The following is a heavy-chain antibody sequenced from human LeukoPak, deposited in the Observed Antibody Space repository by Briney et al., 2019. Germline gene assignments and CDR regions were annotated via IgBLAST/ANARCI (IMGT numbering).Heavy chain of an antibody. CDR2: IIPIFGTA. Sequence: ASVTVSCTASGYTFTSYAISWVRQAPGQGLEWMGGIIPIFGTANYAQKFQGRVTITADESTSTAYMGLSSLRSEDTAVYYCARDCSSTSCYLRGHWFDPWGQGTLVTVSS. J-gene: IGHJ5*02. CDR3: ARDCSSTSCYLRGHWFDP. V-gene: IGHV1-69*13. CDR1: GYTFTSYA. D-gene: IGHD2-2*01.